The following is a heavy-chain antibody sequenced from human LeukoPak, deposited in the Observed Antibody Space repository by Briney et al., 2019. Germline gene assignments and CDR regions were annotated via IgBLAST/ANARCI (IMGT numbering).Heavy chain of an antibody. CDR2: IKQDGSEK. CDR3: ARMLYYGSGSYYNVNIFDY. D-gene: IGHD3-10*01. V-gene: IGHV3-7*01. Sequence: GGSLRLSCAASGFTFSSYWMSWVRQAPGKGLEWVANIKQDGSEKYYVDSVKGRFTISRDNAKNSLYLQMNSLRAEDTAVYYCARMLYYGSGSYYNVNIFDYGGQGTLVTVSS. J-gene: IGHJ4*02. CDR1: GFTFSSYW.